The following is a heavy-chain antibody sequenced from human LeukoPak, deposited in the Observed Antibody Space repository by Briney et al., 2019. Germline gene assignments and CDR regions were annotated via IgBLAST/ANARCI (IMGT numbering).Heavy chain of an antibody. Sequence: PSETLSLTCTVSGGSISSYYWSWIRQPPGKGLEWIGYIYYSGSTNYNPSLKSRVTISVDTSKNQFSLKLSSVTAADTAVYYCARGTGDYVWGSYRYSFDYWGQGTLVTVSS. CDR2: IYYSGST. J-gene: IGHJ4*02. CDR3: ARGTGDYVWGSYRYSFDY. CDR1: GGSISSYY. V-gene: IGHV4-59*01. D-gene: IGHD3-16*02.